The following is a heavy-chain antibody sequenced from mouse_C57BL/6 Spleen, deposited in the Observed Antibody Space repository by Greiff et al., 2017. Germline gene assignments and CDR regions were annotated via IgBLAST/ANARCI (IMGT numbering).Heavy chain of an antibody. CDR2: IYPGDGDT. D-gene: IGHD2-3*01. CDR3: ARSGGGYYSFAY. Sequence: VKLQESGPELVKPGASVKISCKASGYAFSSSWMNWVKQRPGKGLEWIGRIYPGDGDTNYNGKFKGKATLTADKSSSTAYMQLSSLTSEDSAVYVCARSGGGYYSFAYWGQGTLVTVSA. V-gene: IGHV1-82*01. J-gene: IGHJ3*01. CDR1: GYAFSSSW.